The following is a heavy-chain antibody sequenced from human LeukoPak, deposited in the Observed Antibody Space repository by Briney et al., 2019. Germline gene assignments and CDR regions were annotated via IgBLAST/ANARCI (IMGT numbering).Heavy chain of an antibody. CDR1: GGSISSYY. Sequence: SETLSLTCTASGGSISSYYWSWIRQPPGKGLEWIGYIYYSGSTNYNPSLKSRVTISVDTSRNQFSLKLSSVTAADTAVYYCARDTTGNNWFDPWGQGTLVTVSS. D-gene: IGHD1-1*01. CDR3: ARDTTGNNWFDP. J-gene: IGHJ5*02. V-gene: IGHV4-59*01. CDR2: IYYSGST.